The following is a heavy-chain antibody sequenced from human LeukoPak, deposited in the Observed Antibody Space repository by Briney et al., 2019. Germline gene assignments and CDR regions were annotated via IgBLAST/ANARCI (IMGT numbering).Heavy chain of an antibody. Sequence: GGSLRLSCAASGFTFSNAWMSWVRQAPGKGLEWVANIKQDGSEKYYVDSVKGRFTISRDNAKNSLYLQMNSLRAEDTAVYYCARGPAGRDIDYWGQGTLVTVSS. D-gene: IGHD6-13*01. J-gene: IGHJ4*02. V-gene: IGHV3-7*01. CDR3: ARGPAGRDIDY. CDR2: IKQDGSEK. CDR1: GFTFSNAW.